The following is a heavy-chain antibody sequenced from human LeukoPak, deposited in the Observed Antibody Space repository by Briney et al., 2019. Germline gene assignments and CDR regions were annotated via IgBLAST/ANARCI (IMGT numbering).Heavy chain of an antibody. CDR3: ARRNYYGMDV. CDR2: ISSSGSAT. CDR1: GFTFSSYE. Sequence: QPGRSLRLSCAASGFTFSSYEMNWVRQAPGKGLEWVSYISSSGSATYYADSVKGRFTISRDNAKNSLYLQMNSLRAEDTAVYYCARRNYYGMDVWGQGTTVTVSS. J-gene: IGHJ6*02. V-gene: IGHV3-48*03.